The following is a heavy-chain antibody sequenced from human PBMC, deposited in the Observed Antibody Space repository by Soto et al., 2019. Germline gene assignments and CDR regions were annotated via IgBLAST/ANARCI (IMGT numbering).Heavy chain of an antibody. CDR1: GFTLGTYA. Sequence: PXGSLRLSCAASGFTLGTYAMSWVRQAPGKGLDWVSTISGGGGSTYYADSVKGRFTISRDNSKSTLYLQMNSLRAEDTAVYYCAKYSEHSGYDGNYFEFWGQGSLVTVSS. CDR2: ISGGGGST. D-gene: IGHD5-12*01. CDR3: AKYSEHSGYDGNYFEF. V-gene: IGHV3-23*01. J-gene: IGHJ4*02.